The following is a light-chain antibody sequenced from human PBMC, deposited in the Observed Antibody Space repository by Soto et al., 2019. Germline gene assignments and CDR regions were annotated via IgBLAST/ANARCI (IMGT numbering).Light chain of an antibody. V-gene: IGKV3-20*01. CDR3: QQYGSSPVYT. J-gene: IGKJ2*01. CDR2: GAS. CDR1: QSVSSSY. Sequence: EIVLTQSPGTLSLSPGERATLSCRASQSVSSSYLAWYQQKPGQAPRLLIYGASSRATGIPDRFSGSGSGTDFTLTISKLEPEDLAVYYCQQYGSSPVYTFGQGIKLEIK.